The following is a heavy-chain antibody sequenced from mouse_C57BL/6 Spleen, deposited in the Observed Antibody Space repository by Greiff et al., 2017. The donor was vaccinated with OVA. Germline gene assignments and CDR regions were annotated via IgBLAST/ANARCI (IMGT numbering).Heavy chain of an antibody. CDR2: INYDGSST. V-gene: IGHV5-16*01. Sequence: EVMLVESEGGLVQPGSSMKLSCTASGFTFSDYYMAWLRQVPEKGLEWVANINYDGSSTYYLDSLKSRFIISRDNAKNILYLQMSSLKSEDTATYYCARDRYYGSTSYAMDYWGQGTSVTVSS. J-gene: IGHJ4*01. D-gene: IGHD1-1*01. CDR1: GFTFSDYY. CDR3: ARDRYYGSTSYAMDY.